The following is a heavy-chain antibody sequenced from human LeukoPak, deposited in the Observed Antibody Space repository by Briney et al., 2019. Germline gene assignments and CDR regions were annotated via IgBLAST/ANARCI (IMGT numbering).Heavy chain of an antibody. CDR1: GGSISSGSYY. Sequence: PSQTLSLTCTVSGGSISSGSYYWSWIRQPAGKGLEWIGRIYTSGSTNYNPSLKSRVTISVDTSKNQFSLKLSSVTAADTAVYYCARVPGFWSGYYDYYYYYYMDVWGKGTTVTVSS. J-gene: IGHJ6*03. V-gene: IGHV4-61*02. D-gene: IGHD3-3*01. CDR2: IYTSGST. CDR3: ARVPGFWSGYYDYYYYYYMDV.